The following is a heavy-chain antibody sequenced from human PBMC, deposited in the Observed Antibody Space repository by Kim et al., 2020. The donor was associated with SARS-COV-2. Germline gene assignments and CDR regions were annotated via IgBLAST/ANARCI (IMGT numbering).Heavy chain of an antibody. D-gene: IGHD4-17*01. CDR3: ARAHYGGNSGWFDP. J-gene: IGHJ5*02. Sequence: AQKFQGRVTITADESTSTAYMELSSLRSEDTAVYYCARAHYGGNSGWFDPWGQGTLVTVSS. V-gene: IGHV1-69*01.